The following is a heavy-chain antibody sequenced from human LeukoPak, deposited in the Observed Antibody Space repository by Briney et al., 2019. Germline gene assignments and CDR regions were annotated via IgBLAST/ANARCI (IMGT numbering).Heavy chain of an antibody. Sequence: PSETLSLTCAVSGGSFTGSFSTYYWSWIRQPPGKGLEWIGEINHSGSTTYNPSLKSRVTISIDTSKNHFSLKLSSVTAADTAMYHCARNGWYSVDYWGQGTQVIVSS. V-gene: IGHV4-34*01. J-gene: IGHJ4*02. CDR1: GGSFTGSFSTYY. CDR3: ARNGWYSVDY. D-gene: IGHD6-19*01. CDR2: INHSGST.